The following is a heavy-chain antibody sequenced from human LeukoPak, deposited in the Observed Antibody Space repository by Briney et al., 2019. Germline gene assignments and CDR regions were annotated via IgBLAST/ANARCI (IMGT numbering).Heavy chain of an antibody. Sequence: SETLSLTCTVSGGSISSYYWSWIRQPPGKGLEWIGYIYYSGSTNYNPSLKSRVTISVDTSKNQFSLKLSSVTAADTAVYYCAGSGWYYYYYGMDVRGQGTTVTVSS. CDR3: AGSGWYYYYYGMDV. J-gene: IGHJ6*02. CDR2: IYYSGST. D-gene: IGHD6-19*01. CDR1: GGSISSYY. V-gene: IGHV4-59*01.